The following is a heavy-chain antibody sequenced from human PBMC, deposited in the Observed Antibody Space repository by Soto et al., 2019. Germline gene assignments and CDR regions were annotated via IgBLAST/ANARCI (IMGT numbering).Heavy chain of an antibody. CDR1: GGSISSYY. CDR2: IYYSGST. Sequence: QVQLQESGPGLVKPSETLSLTCTVSGGSISSYYWSWIRQPPGKGLEWIGYIYYSGSTNYNPSLMCRVTIAVDTSKNQFSLKLSSVTAADTVVYYCARVRSLTVYWYFDLWGRGTLVTVSS. V-gene: IGHV4-59*01. CDR3: ARVRSLTVYWYFDL. D-gene: IGHD3-16*02. J-gene: IGHJ2*01.